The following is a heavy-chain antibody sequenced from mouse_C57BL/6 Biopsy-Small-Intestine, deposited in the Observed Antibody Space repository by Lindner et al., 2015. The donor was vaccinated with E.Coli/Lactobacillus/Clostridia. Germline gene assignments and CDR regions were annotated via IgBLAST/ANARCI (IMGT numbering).Heavy chain of an antibody. CDR3: ARVPSVSTVTLEYYYYYRGMDV. CDR1: GYTFSSYD. Sequence: SVKVSCKASGYTFSSYDINWVRQAPGQGLEWMGWINPNSGNSGYAQKFQGRLTLTRNTSISTAYMELSSLRSEDTAVYYCARVPSVSTVTLEYYYYYRGMDVWGPGTTVTVSS. V-gene: IGHV1-84*02. CDR2: INPNSGNS. D-gene: IGHD1-1*01. J-gene: IGHJ1*01.